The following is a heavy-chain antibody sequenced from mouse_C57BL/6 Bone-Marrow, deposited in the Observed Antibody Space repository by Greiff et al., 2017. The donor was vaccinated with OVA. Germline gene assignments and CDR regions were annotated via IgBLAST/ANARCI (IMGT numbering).Heavy chain of an antibody. CDR2: ISSGGSYT. J-gene: IGHJ1*03. CDR3: ARHGTTEVATNWYFDV. V-gene: IGHV5-6*01. D-gene: IGHD1-1*01. CDR1: GFTFSSYG. Sequence: DVHLVESGGDLVKPGGSLKLSCEASGFTFSSYGMSWVRQTPDKRLEWVATISSGGSYTYYPDNVKGRFTISRDKAKNTQYLQVSSLKSEDTAMYYCARHGTTEVATNWYFDVWGTGTTVTVSS.